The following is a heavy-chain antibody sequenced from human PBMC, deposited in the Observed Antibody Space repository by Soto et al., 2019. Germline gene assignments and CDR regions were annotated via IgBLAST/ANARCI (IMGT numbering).Heavy chain of an antibody. D-gene: IGHD6-13*01. CDR2: IYYSGST. Sequence: SETLSLTCTVSGGSISSGGYYWSWIRQHPGKGLEWIGYIYYSGSTYYNPSLKSRVTISVDTSKNQFSLKLSSVTAADTAVYYCASLSFIAAAGGLSYYYYGMDVWGQGTTVTVSS. J-gene: IGHJ6*02. V-gene: IGHV4-31*03. CDR1: GGSISSGGYY. CDR3: ASLSFIAAAGGLSYYYYGMDV.